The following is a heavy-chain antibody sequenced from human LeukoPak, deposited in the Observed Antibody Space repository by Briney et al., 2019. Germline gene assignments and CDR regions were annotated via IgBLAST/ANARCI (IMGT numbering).Heavy chain of an antibody. Sequence: SETLSLTCTVSGGSISSYYWSWIRQPPGKGLEWIGYIYYTGSTSYNPSLKSRVTISMDTSKNQFSLKLSSVTAADTAVYYCARVSLGGLDYWGQGTLVTVSS. CDR1: GGSISSYY. J-gene: IGHJ4*02. CDR3: ARVSLGGLDY. CDR2: IYYTGST. D-gene: IGHD1-26*01. V-gene: IGHV4-59*01.